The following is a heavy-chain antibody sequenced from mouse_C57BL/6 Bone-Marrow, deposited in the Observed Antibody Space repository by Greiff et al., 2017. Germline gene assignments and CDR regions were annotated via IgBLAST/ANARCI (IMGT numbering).Heavy chain of an antibody. D-gene: IGHD1-1*01. CDR2: IDPSDSYT. J-gene: IGHJ1*03. V-gene: IGHV1-50*01. CDR3: ASLYYGSSHWYFDV. Sequence: VQLQQPGAELVKPGASVKLSCKASGYTFTSYWMQWVKQRPGQGLEWIGEIDPSDSYTNYNQKFKGKATLTVDTSSSTAYMQLSSLTSEYSAVYYCASLYYGSSHWYFDVWGTGTTVTVSS. CDR1: GYTFTSYW.